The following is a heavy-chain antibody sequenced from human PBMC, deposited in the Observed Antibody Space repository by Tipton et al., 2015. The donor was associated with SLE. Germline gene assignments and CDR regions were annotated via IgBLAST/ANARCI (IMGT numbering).Heavy chain of an antibody. Sequence: TLSLTCAVSGFSISSGYYWGWIRQSPGKGLEWIGSIYHSGTTYYNPPLKSRVTISVDTSKNQFSLKLASVTAADTAMYYCARFERIMIQFGGVTITPGGVDYWGQGTLVIVSS. V-gene: IGHV4-38-2*01. CDR2: IYHSGTT. CDR1: GFSISSGYY. D-gene: IGHD3-16*01. J-gene: IGHJ4*02. CDR3: ARFERIMIQFGGVTITPGGVDY.